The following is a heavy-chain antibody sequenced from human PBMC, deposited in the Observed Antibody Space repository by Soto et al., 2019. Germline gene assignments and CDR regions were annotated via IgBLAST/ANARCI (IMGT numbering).Heavy chain of an antibody. V-gene: IGHV3-48*02. D-gene: IGHD3-16*01. CDR3: AREGTFALTTIGDY. Sequence: GGSLRLSCAASGFTFRSYNMNWVRQAPGKGLDWLSYISSSSSTIYYADSVKGRFTISRENAKNSLYLQMNSLRDDDTAMYYCAREGTFALTTIGDYWGQGTLVTVSS. J-gene: IGHJ4*01. CDR1: GFTFRSYN. CDR2: ISSSSSTI.